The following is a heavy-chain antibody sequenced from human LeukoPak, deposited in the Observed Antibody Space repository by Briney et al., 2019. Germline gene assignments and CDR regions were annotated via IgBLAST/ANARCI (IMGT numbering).Heavy chain of an antibody. CDR2: IYYSGST. V-gene: IGHV4-59*01. Sequence: PSETLSLTCGVYGGSFSGYYWTWIRQPPGKGLEWIGYIYYSGSTNYNPSLKSRVTISVDTSKNQFSLKLSSVTAADTAVYYCARGAPYYYDSSGYLFDYWGQGTLVTVSS. CDR1: GGSFSGYY. D-gene: IGHD3-22*01. CDR3: ARGAPYYYDSSGYLFDY. J-gene: IGHJ4*02.